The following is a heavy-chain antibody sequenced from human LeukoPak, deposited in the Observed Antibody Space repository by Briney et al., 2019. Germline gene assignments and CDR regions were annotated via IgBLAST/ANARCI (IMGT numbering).Heavy chain of an antibody. D-gene: IGHD3-10*02. CDR2: LDYSGDT. Sequence: SETLSLICSVSGGSISSSHYWGWIRQSPGKGLEWFGSLDYSGDTYYNPSFKSRVTISINTSKDQFSLNLISVTAADTAVYYCARHVRWLYYYGMDVWGQGTTVSVSS. J-gene: IGHJ6*02. CDR3: ARHVRWLYYYGMDV. V-gene: IGHV4-39*01. CDR1: GGSISSSHY.